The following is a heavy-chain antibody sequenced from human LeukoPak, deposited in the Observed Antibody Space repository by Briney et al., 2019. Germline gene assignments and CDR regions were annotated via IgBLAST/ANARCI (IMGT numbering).Heavy chain of an antibody. J-gene: IGHJ3*02. CDR1: GYTFTDYY. Sequence: ASVKVSCKVSGYTFTDYYMHWVQQAPGKGLEWMGLVDPEDGETIYAEKFQGRVTITADTSTDTAYMELSSLRSEDTAVYYCATYSGSYPRASDIWGQWTMVTVSS. CDR3: ATYSGSYPRASDI. D-gene: IGHD1-26*01. CDR2: VDPEDGET. V-gene: IGHV1-69-2*01.